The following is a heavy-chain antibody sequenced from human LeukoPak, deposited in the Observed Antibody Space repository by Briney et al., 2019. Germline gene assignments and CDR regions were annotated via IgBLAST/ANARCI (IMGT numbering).Heavy chain of an antibody. D-gene: IGHD3-22*01. J-gene: IGHJ1*01. CDR3: ATSDDSSGSD. CDR1: GFTFSSYA. V-gene: IGHV3-7*01. Sequence: PGGSLRLSCAASGFTFSSYAMSWVRQAPGKGLQWVANINEDGSVKHHVESVKGRFTISRDNAKNSVYLQMNSLRAEDTAIYYCATSDDSSGSDWGQGTLVTVSS. CDR2: INEDGSVK.